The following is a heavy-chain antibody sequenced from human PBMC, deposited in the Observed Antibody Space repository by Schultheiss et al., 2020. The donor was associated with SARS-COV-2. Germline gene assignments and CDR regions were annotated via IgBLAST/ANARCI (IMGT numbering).Heavy chain of an antibody. CDR2: INHSGST. D-gene: IGHD2-21*01. CDR3: ARNDRYVPFDP. J-gene: IGHJ5*02. V-gene: IGHV4-30-4*08. CDR1: GGSISSGGYY. Sequence: SETLSLTCTVSGGSISSGGYYWSWIRQPPGKGLEWIGEINHSGSTNYNPSLRSRLTISLDTSKNQFSLKLSSVTAADTAVYYCARNDRYVPFDPWGQGTLVTVSS.